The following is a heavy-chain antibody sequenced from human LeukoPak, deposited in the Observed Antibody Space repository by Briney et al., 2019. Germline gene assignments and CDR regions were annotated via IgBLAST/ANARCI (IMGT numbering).Heavy chain of an antibody. D-gene: IGHD3-22*01. Sequence: GGSLRLSCAASGFTVSSNYMSWVRQAPGKGLEWVSSVYNGGSTYYADSAKGRFTMSRDNSKNTLYLQMNSLRAEDTAVYYCARPHYYDITDAFDIWGQGTMVTVSS. CDR1: GFTVSSNY. CDR3: ARPHYYDITDAFDI. V-gene: IGHV3-66*02. CDR2: VYNGGST. J-gene: IGHJ3*02.